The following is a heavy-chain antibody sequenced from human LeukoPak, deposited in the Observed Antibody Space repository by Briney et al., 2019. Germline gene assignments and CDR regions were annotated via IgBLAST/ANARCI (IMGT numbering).Heavy chain of an antibody. CDR1: GFTFSSYW. V-gene: IGHV3-7*04. Sequence: PGGSLRLSCAASGFTFSSYWMSWVRQAPGKGLEWVANIKQDGTEKYYVDSVKGRFTISRDNAKSSVYLQMNSLRAEDTAVYYCARADLLTAISARAFDFWGQGTMVTVSS. D-gene: IGHD2-21*02. CDR2: IKQDGTEK. CDR3: ARADLLTAISARAFDF. J-gene: IGHJ3*01.